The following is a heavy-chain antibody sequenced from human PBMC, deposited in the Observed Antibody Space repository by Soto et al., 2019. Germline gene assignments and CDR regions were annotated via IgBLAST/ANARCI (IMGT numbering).Heavy chain of an antibody. CDR3: ARLSYNFCRGYYPHVDY. Sequence: QVQLVQSGAEVKKPGASVKVSCNASGYIFTSYGISWVRQAPGQGLEWMGWISAYNGNTNYAQKLQDRVTMTTDTSTSKAYMDLRSLRSDDTAVYYGARLSYNFCRGYYPHVDYWGQGTLVTVSS. J-gene: IGHJ4*02. V-gene: IGHV1-18*01. CDR1: GYIFTSYG. CDR2: ISAYNGNT. D-gene: IGHD3-3*01.